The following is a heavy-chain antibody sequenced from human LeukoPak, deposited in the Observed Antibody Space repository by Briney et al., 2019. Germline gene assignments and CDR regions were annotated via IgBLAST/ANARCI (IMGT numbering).Heavy chain of an antibody. J-gene: IGHJ4*02. Sequence: SVKVSCKASGGTFSSYAISWVRQAPGQGLEWMGGIIPIFGTANYAQKFQGRVTITTDESTSTACMELSSLRSEDTAVYYCAREVGYYYDSSGYYHFDYWGQGTLVTVSS. CDR1: GGTFSSYA. V-gene: IGHV1-69*05. D-gene: IGHD3-22*01. CDR2: IIPIFGTA. CDR3: AREVGYYYDSSGYYHFDY.